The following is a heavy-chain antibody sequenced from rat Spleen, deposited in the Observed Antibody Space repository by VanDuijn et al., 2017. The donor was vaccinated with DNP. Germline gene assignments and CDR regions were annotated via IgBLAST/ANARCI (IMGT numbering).Heavy chain of an antibody. CDR1: GFTFSNYY. V-gene: IGHV5-25*01. CDR3: ARRRLPYWYFDF. Sequence: EVQLVESGGGLVQPGRSMKLSCATSGFTFSNYYMAWVRQAPTKGLEWVASISTGGSNTFYPDSVKGRFTISRDNVKNTLYLQMNSLRSEDTATYYCARRRLPYWYFDFWGPGTMVTVSS. J-gene: IGHJ1*01. CDR2: ISTGGSNT. D-gene: IGHD1-4*01.